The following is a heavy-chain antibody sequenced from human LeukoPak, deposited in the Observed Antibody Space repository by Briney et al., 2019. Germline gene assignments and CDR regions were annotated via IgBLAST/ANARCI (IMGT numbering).Heavy chain of an antibody. CDR3: ARASNIRSWAFDI. Sequence: GGSLRLSCAASGFTVSSNYMSWVRQAPGKGLEWVSVIYSGGSTYYADSVKGRFTISRDNSKNTLYLQMNSLRAEDTAVYYCARASNIRSWAFDIWGQGTMVTVSS. CDR1: GFTVSSNY. CDR2: IYSGGST. D-gene: IGHD1-14*01. V-gene: IGHV3-66*01. J-gene: IGHJ3*02.